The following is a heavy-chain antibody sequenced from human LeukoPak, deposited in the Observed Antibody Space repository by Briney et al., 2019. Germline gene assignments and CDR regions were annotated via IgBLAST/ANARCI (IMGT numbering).Heavy chain of an antibody. J-gene: IGHJ4*02. CDR1: GYSFTSYW. CDR3: ARHSTAMVKDYFDY. Sequence: ESLKISCTGSGYSFTSYWIGWVRQMPGKGLEWMGIIYTGDSDTRYSQSFQGQVTISADKPISTAYLQWSSLKASDTAMYYCARHSTAMVKDYFDYWGQGTLVTVSS. D-gene: IGHD5-18*01. V-gene: IGHV5-51*01. CDR2: IYTGDSDT.